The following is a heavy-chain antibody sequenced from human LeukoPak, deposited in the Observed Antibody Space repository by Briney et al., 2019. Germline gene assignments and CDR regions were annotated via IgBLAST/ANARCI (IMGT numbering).Heavy chain of an antibody. CDR1: GGSISSNY. Sequence: SETLSLTCTVSGGSISSNYWSWIRQPPGKRLEWIGYIYYSGSTNYNPSLKSRLTMSVDTSKNQFSLKLSSVTAADTAVYYCARDGYNSPLDYWGQGTLVTVSS. J-gene: IGHJ4*02. D-gene: IGHD5-12*01. CDR3: ARDGYNSPLDY. CDR2: IYYSGST. V-gene: IGHV4-59*01.